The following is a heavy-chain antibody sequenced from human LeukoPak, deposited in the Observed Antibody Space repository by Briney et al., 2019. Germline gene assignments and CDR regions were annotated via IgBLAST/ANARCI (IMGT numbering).Heavy chain of an antibody. CDR2: ISGDGNI. D-gene: IGHD4-11*01. CDR1: GFSFSSYA. CDR3: AKRTITFDY. V-gene: IGHV3-23*01. Sequence: AGGSLRLSCAASGFSFSSYAMSWVRQAPGKGLEWVSAISGDGNIYYADSVKGRFTIPRDSSKNTLYLQMNSLRVEDTAVYYCAKRTITFDYWGQGTLVTVSS. J-gene: IGHJ4*02.